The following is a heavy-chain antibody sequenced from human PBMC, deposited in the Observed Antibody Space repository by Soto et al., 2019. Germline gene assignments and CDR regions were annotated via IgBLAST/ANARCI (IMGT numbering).Heavy chain of an antibody. Sequence: GGSLRLSCAASGFTFSSYAMNWVRQTPGKGLEWVSVISGSGGNTFYADSVKGRFTISRDNSKNTLYLQMDSLRAEDTAVYYCAKGLCNNNNCYAPFDYWGQGTLVTVSS. CDR1: GFTFSSYA. J-gene: IGHJ4*02. CDR3: AKGLCNNNNCYAPFDY. D-gene: IGHD2-2*01. V-gene: IGHV3-23*01. CDR2: ISGSGGNT.